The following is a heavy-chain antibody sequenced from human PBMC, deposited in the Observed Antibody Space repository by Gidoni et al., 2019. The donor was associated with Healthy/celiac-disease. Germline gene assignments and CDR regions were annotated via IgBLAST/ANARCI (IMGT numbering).Heavy chain of an antibody. Sequence: EVQLLESGGGLVQPGGSLRLSCAASGFTFSSYAMSWVRQAPGKGLGWVSAISGSGGSTYYADSVKGRFTISRDNSKNTLYLQMNSLRAEDTAVYYCAKGGGYCSGGSCYRGKFDYWGQGTLVTVSS. V-gene: IGHV3-23*01. CDR1: GFTFSSYA. CDR2: ISGSGGST. J-gene: IGHJ4*02. D-gene: IGHD2-15*01. CDR3: AKGGGYCSGGSCYRGKFDY.